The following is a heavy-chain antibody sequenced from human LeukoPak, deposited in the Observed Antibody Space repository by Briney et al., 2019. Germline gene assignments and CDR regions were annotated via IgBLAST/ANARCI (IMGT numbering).Heavy chain of an antibody. CDR3: ARDRNFPAYYFDY. V-gene: IGHV3-33*01. CDR2: IWYDGSEK. J-gene: IGHJ4*02. D-gene: IGHD1-14*01. CDR1: GFTFRNHG. Sequence: GGSLRLSCAASGFTFRNHGMHWVRQAPGKGLEWLAVIWYDGSEKYYADSVQGRLTISRDNSKNALYLQMDSLRAEDTAVYYCARDRNFPAYYFDYWGQGALVTVSS.